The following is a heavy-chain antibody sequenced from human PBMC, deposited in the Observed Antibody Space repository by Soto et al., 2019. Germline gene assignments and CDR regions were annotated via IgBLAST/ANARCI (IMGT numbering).Heavy chain of an antibody. CDR1: GGSFSGYY. D-gene: IGHD2-2*01. CDR3: ATSGSSTSWSWFDP. J-gene: IGHJ5*02. V-gene: IGHV4-34*01. Sequence: SETLSLTCAVYGGSFSGYYWSRIRQPPGKGLEWIGEINHSGSTNYNPSLKSRVTISVDTSKNQFSLKLSSVTAADTAVYYCATSGSSTSWSWFDPWGQGTLVTAPQ. CDR2: INHSGST.